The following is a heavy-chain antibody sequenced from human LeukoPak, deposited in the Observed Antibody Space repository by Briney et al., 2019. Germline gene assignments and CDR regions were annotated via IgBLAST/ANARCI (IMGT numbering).Heavy chain of an antibody. CDR1: GFTFSSYS. CDR2: ISSSSSYI. J-gene: IGHJ4*02. CDR3: ARELYYYDSSGYPAFDY. V-gene: IGHV3-21*01. Sequence: GGSLRLSCAASGFTFSSYSMNWVRQAPGKGLEWVSSISSSSSYIYYADSVKGRFTISRDNAKNSLYLQMNSLRAEDTAVYYCARELYYYDSSGYPAFDYWGQGTLVTVSS. D-gene: IGHD3-22*01.